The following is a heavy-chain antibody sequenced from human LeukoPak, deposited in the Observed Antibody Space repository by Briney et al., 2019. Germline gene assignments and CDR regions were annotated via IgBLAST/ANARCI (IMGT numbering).Heavy chain of an antibody. CDR3: TTEGATVTYDAFDI. D-gene: IGHD4-17*01. V-gene: IGHV3-15*01. CDR1: GFTFSNAW. CDR2: IKSKTDGGTT. J-gene: IGHJ3*02. Sequence: PGGSLRLSCAASGFTFSNAWMSWVRQAPGKGLEWVGRIKSKTDGGTTDYAAPVEGRFTISRDDSKNTLYLQMNSLKTEDTAVYYCTTEGATVTYDAFDIWGQGTMVTVSS.